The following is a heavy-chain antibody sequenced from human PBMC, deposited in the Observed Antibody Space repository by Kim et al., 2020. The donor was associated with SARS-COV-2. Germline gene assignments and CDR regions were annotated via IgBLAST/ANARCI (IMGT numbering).Heavy chain of an antibody. CDR2: DTGGGGRT. CDR1: GFTVNNFA. CDR3: AKAQPLSSGWYVFEG. D-gene: IGHD6-19*01. Sequence: GGSLRLSCGASGFTVNNFAMSWVRQAPGKGLEWVSTDTGGGGRTFYADSVKGRLTISRDNSKNTVFLQMNSVRAEDTAVYYCAKAQPLSSGWYVFEGWCQGTPASVPS. V-gene: IGHV3-23*01. J-gene: IGHJ4*02.